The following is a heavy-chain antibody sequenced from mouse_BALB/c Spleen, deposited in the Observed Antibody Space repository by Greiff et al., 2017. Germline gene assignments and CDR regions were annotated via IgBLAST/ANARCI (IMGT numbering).Heavy chain of an antibody. CDR2: ISSGSSTI. CDR1: GFTFSSFG. J-gene: IGHJ2*01. Sequence: EVNLVESGGGLVQPGGSRKLSCAASGFTFSSFGMHWVRQAPEKGLEWVAYISSGSSTIYYADTVKGRFTISRDNPKNTLFLQMTSLRSEDTAMYYCARSETRYFDYWGQGTTLTVSS. V-gene: IGHV5-17*02. CDR3: ARSETRYFDY. D-gene: IGHD2-13*01.